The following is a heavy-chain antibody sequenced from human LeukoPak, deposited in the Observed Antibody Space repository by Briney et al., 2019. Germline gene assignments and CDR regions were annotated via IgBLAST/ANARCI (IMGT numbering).Heavy chain of an antibody. Sequence: GGSLRLSCAASGFTFSRYSMNWVRQAPGKGLEWVSYISSSSSTIYYADSVKGRFTISRDNAKNSLYLQMNSLRAEDTAVYYCARSGSGSYSTPFDYWGQGTLVTVSS. CDR1: GFTFSRYS. J-gene: IGHJ4*02. D-gene: IGHD3-10*01. V-gene: IGHV3-48*04. CDR2: ISSSSSTI. CDR3: ARSGSGSYSTPFDY.